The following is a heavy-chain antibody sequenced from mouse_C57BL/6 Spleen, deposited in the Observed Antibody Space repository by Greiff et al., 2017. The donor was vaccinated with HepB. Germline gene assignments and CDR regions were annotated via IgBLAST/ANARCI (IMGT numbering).Heavy chain of an antibody. V-gene: IGHV1-80*01. CDR3: ARYWDVGYFDY. J-gene: IGHJ2*01. D-gene: IGHD4-1*01. CDR1: GYAFSSYW. CDR2: IYPGDGDT. Sequence: VKLQESGAELVKPGASVKISCKASGYAFSSYWMNWVKQRPGKGLEWIGQIYPGDGDTNYNGKFKGKATLTADKSSSTAYMQLSSLTSEDSAVYFCARYWDVGYFDYWGQGTTLTVSS.